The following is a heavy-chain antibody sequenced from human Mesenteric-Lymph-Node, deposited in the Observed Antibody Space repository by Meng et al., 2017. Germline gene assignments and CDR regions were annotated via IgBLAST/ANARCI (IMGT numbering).Heavy chain of an antibody. V-gene: IGHV4-31*03. CDR2: IYYSGST. Sequence: SETLSLTCTVSGGSISSGGYYWSWIRQHPGKGLEWIGYIYYSGSTYYNPSLKSRVTISVDTSKNQFSLKLSSVTAADTAVYYCAREGGFYDSSGNTKYPAFDIWGQGTMVTVSS. D-gene: IGHD3-22*01. CDR3: AREGGFYDSSGNTKYPAFDI. CDR1: GGSISSGGYY. J-gene: IGHJ3*02.